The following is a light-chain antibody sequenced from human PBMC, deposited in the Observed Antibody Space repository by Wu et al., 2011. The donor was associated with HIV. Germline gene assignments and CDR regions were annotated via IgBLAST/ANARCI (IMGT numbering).Light chain of an antibody. CDR2: GAS. J-gene: IGKJ2*01. CDR3: QHYGNSPYT. CDR1: QSVSSTY. Sequence: EIVLTQSPGTLSLSPGDRATLSCRASQSVSSTYLAWYQQKPGQAPRLLIYGASSRATGIPDRFSASGSGTDFTLTISRLDPEDFAVYYCQHYGNSPYTFGQGTKLEIK. V-gene: IGKV3-20*01.